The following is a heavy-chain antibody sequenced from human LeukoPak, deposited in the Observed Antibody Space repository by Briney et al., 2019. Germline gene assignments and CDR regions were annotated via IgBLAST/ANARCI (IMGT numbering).Heavy chain of an antibody. CDR2: ISYDGSNK. CDR1: GFTFSSYG. Sequence: PGGSLRLSCAASGFTFSSYGMHWVRKAPGKGLEWVAVISYDGSNKYYADSVKGRFTISRDNSKNTLYPQMNSLRAEDTAVYYCARPRGGGDSSDAFDIWGQGTMVTVSS. J-gene: IGHJ3*02. CDR3: ARPRGGGDSSDAFDI. D-gene: IGHD2-21*02. V-gene: IGHV3-30*03.